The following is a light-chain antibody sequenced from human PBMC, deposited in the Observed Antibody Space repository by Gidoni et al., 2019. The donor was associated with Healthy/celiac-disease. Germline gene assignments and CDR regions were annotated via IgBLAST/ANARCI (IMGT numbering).Light chain of an antibody. CDR2: DSS. V-gene: IGKV3-11*01. J-gene: IGKJ4*01. CDR1: QSVSSY. CDR3: QQRSNWPT. Sequence: EIVWTQSPATLSLSPGERATLSCRASQSVSSYVAWYQQKAGQAPTLLFYDSSNRATGIPAWCSGSGSGTDFTPTSSSLEPEYFAVYYCQQRSNWPTFGGGTKVEIK.